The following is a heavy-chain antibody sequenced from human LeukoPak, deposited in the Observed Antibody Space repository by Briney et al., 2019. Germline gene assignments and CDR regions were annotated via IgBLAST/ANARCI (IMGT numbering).Heavy chain of an antibody. J-gene: IGHJ4*02. CDR2: ISYDGSNK. Sequence: GGSLRLSCAASGFTFSSYAMSWVRQAPGKGLEWVAVISYDGSNKYYADSVKGRFTISRDNSKNTLYLQMNSLRAEDTAVYYCAKGHSTLRLGELSCDYWGQGTLVTVSS. CDR1: GFTFSSYA. D-gene: IGHD3-16*02. V-gene: IGHV3-30*18. CDR3: AKGHSTLRLGELSCDY.